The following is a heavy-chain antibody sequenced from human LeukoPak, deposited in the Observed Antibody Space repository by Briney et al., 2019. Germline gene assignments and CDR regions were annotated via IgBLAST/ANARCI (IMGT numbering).Heavy chain of an antibody. CDR3: ARDYHNYGSGSFYFDY. CDR1: GGSISSYY. J-gene: IGHJ4*02. V-gene: IGHV4-59*01. D-gene: IGHD3-10*01. Sequence: SETLSLTCTVSGGSISSYYWSWIRQPPGKGLEWIGYIYYSGSTNYNPSLKSRVTISVDTSKNQFSLKLSSVTAADTAVYYCARDYHNYGSGSFYFDYWGQGTLVTVSS. CDR2: IYYSGST.